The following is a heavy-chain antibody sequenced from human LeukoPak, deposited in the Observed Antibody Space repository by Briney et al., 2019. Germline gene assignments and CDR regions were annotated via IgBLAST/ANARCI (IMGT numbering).Heavy chain of an antibody. CDR2: IYYSGST. D-gene: IGHD2-21*01. V-gene: IGHV4-31*03. CDR1: GGSISSGGYY. J-gene: IGHJ4*02. CDR3: ARVGLLPSVPYYFDY. Sequence: PSETLSLTCTVSGGSISSGGYYWSWIRQHPGKGLEWIGYIYYSGSTYYNPSLKSRVTISVDTSKNQFSLKLSSVTAADTAVYYCARVGLLPSVPYYFDYWGRGTLVTVSS.